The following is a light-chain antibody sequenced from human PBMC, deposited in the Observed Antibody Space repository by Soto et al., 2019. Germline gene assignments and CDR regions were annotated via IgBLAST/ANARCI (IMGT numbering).Light chain of an antibody. Sequence: EIVLTQSPGTLSLSPGERATLSCRASQSVSSRYLARYQQKPGQAPRLLIYGASSRATGIPDRFSGSGSGTDFTLTISRLEPEDFAVYYCQQYGSSPPLYTFGQGTKLEIK. J-gene: IGKJ2*01. CDR2: GAS. CDR1: QSVSSRY. CDR3: QQYGSSPPLYT. V-gene: IGKV3-20*01.